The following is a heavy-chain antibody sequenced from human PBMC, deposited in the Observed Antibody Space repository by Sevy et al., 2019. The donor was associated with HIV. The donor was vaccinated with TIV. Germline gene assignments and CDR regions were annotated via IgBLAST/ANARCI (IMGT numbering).Heavy chain of an antibody. J-gene: IGHJ6*03. V-gene: IGHV3-53*01. D-gene: IGHD2-15*01. CDR1: GFTVSSNY. CDR2: IYSGGTA. Sequence: GGSLRLSCAASGFTVSSNYMSWVRQAPGKGLEWVSLIYSGGTAYYADAVKGRFTISRNNSKNTQYLQVNSLRAEDTAVYYCARGNCSGGSCYRYYYYYYMDVWGTGTTVTVSS. CDR3: ARGNCSGGSCYRYYYYYYMDV.